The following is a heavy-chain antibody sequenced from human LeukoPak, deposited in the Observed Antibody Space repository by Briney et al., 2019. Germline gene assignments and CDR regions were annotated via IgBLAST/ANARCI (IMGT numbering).Heavy chain of an antibody. Sequence: GGSLRLSCAASGFTFRNFVMHWVRQAPGKGLEWVAGILNDGSNTDYADSVKGRFTVSRDNSENTLYLQMNSLRAEDTAVYFCARGGAAGSFDYWGQGTLVTVSS. J-gene: IGHJ4*02. CDR3: ARGGAAGSFDY. V-gene: IGHV3-33*08. D-gene: IGHD6-13*01. CDR2: ILNDGSNT. CDR1: GFTFRNFV.